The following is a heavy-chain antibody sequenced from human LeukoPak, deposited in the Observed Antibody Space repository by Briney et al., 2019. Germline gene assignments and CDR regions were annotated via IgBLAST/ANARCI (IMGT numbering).Heavy chain of an antibody. D-gene: IGHD2-21*02. J-gene: IGHJ4*02. Sequence: PGGSLRLSCAASGFTFSTYAMSWVRQAPGKGLEWVSAIVDSGSRTYYADSVKGRFTISRDNSKNTLYLQMNSLRAENTAVYYCARDGGDPLDYWGQGTLVTVPS. V-gene: IGHV3-23*01. CDR2: IVDSGSRT. CDR3: ARDGGDPLDY. CDR1: GFTFSTYA.